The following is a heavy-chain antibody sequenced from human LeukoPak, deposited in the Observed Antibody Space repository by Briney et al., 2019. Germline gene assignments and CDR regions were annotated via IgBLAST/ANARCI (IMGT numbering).Heavy chain of an antibody. D-gene: IGHD5-18*01. CDR1: GFTFSDYY. CDR3: ARDLVDTAMGGAFDI. CDR2: ISSSGSTI. J-gene: IGHJ3*02. Sequence: GGSLRLSCAASGFTFSDYYMSWIRQAPGKGLEWVSYISSSGSTIYYADSVKGRFTISRDNAKNSLYLRMNSLRAEDTAVYYCARDLVDTAMGGAFDIWGQGTMATVSS. V-gene: IGHV3-11*01.